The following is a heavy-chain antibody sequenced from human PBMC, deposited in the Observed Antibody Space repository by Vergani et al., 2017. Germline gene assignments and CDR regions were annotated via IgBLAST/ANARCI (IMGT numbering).Heavy chain of an antibody. J-gene: IGHJ3*02. D-gene: IGHD1-1*01. V-gene: IGHV4-39*01. CDR1: GGSISSSSCY. Sequence: QLQLQESGPGLVKPSETLSLTCTVSGGSISSSSCYWGWLRPPPGKGLEWIGSNYYSGSTYYNPSLKSRVTISVDTSKIQFSLNLSSVTAADTAVYYCASSEYNWNDGEAFDIWGQGTMVTVSS. CDR3: ASSEYNWNDGEAFDI. CDR2: NYYSGST.